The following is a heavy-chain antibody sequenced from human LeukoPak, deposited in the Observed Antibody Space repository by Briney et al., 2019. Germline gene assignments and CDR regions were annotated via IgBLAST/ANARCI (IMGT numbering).Heavy chain of an antibody. Sequence: SETLSLTCTVSGGSISSYYWSWIRQPPGKGLEWIGYISFSGSTNYNPSLRSPVTISGDTSKNQFSLKLNSVTAADTAVYYCARDHIVGAPRRAFDVWGQGTMVTVSS. CDR1: GGSISSYY. J-gene: IGHJ3*01. CDR2: ISFSGST. V-gene: IGHV4-59*01. D-gene: IGHD1-26*01. CDR3: ARDHIVGAPRRAFDV.